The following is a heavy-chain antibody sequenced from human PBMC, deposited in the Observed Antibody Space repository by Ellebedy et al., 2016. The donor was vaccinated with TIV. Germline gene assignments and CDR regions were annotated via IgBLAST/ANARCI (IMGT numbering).Heavy chain of an antibody. J-gene: IGHJ3*01. CDR2: INPNSGGT. Sequence: ASVKVSCKASGYIFAGYYMYWVRQAPGQGLEWMGWINPNSGGTNYAQKLQGRVTMTTDTSTSTAYMELRSLRSEDTAVYYCTTGSYSATYYNAFDFWGQGTMVTISS. CDR3: TTGSYSATYYNAFDF. V-gene: IGHV1-2*02. D-gene: IGHD1-26*01. CDR1: GYIFAGYY.